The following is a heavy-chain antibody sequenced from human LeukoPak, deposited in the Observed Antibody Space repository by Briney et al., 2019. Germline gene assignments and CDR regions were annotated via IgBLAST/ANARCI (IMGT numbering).Heavy chain of an antibody. Sequence: GGFLSLSCAASGFTFSSYSMNWVRQAPGKGLEWVSSISSSSSYIYYADSVKGRFTISRDNAKNSLYLQMNSLRAEDTAVYYCAREVPAGAFDYWGQGTLVTVSS. CDR3: AREVPAGAFDY. CDR1: GFTFSSYS. D-gene: IGHD2-2*01. J-gene: IGHJ4*02. V-gene: IGHV3-21*01. CDR2: ISSSSSYI.